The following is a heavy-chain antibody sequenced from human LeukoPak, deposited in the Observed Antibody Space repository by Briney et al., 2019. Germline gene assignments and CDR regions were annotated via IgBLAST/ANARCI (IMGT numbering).Heavy chain of an antibody. CDR2: VYHDENT. J-gene: IGHJ4*02. CDR1: AYSISSVYY. CDR3: ANAHSDDYFDY. V-gene: IGHV4-38-2*02. D-gene: IGHD2-21*01. Sequence: SETLSLTCTVSAYSISSVYYWGWIRQPPGKGLEWIGSVYHDENTFYNPSLKSRVTISADTSKNQFYLKLRSVTAADTAIHFCANAHSDDYFDYWGQGTLVTVSS.